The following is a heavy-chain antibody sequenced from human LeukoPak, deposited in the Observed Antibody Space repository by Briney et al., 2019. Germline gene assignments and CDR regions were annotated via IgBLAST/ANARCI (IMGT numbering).Heavy chain of an antibody. D-gene: IGHD6-13*01. Sequence: SETLSLTCAAYGGSFSGYSWTWIRQPPGKGLEWIGEINHSGSTNYNPSLKSRVTISVDTSKNQFSLKLSSVTAADTAVYYCRSSWGAAAGTTYIAFDIWGQGTMVTVSS. CDR1: GGSFSGYS. CDR2: INHSGST. V-gene: IGHV4-34*01. J-gene: IGHJ3*02. CDR3: RSSWGAAAGTTYIAFDI.